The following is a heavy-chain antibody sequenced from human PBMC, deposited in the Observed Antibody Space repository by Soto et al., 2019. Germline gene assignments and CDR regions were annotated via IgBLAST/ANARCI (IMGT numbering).Heavy chain of an antibody. D-gene: IGHD1-26*01. Sequence: QVQLVESGGGVVQPGRSLRLSCAASGFTFSSYGMHWVRQAPGKGLEWVAVIWYDGSNKYYADSVKGRFTISRDNSKNTLYLQMNSLRAEDTAVYYCVRDGELGVYYYYYGMDVWGQGTTVTVSS. V-gene: IGHV3-33*01. J-gene: IGHJ6*02. CDR2: IWYDGSNK. CDR1: GFTFSSYG. CDR3: VRDGELGVYYYYYGMDV.